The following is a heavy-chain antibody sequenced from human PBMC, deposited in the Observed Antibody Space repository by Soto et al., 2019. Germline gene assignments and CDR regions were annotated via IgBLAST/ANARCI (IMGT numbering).Heavy chain of an antibody. CDR1: GFTFSVYW. Sequence: GGSLRLSCVASGFTFSVYWMSWVRQAPGEGLEWVARIKFDGSGIQYADSVKGRFSISRDNAGNSVYLQMNSLRAEDTAVYFFARDSGYYSVDFWKHYFDYWGQGALVTVSS. V-gene: IGHV3-7*01. CDR3: ARDSGYYSVDFWKHYFDY. CDR2: IKFDGSGI. D-gene: IGHD3-3*01. J-gene: IGHJ4*02.